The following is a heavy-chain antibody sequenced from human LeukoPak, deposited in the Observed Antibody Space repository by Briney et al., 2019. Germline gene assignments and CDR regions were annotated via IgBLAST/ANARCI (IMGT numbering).Heavy chain of an antibody. Sequence: GASVKVSCKTSGYSFTGYYMHWMRQAPGQGLEWMGWINPNSGGTNYAQKFQGRVTMTRDTSISTAYMELRSLRSDDTAVYYCARVVPAALEDPDYWGQGTLVTVSS. J-gene: IGHJ4*02. V-gene: IGHV1-2*02. CDR1: GYSFTGYY. D-gene: IGHD2-2*01. CDR2: INPNSGGT. CDR3: ARVVPAALEDPDY.